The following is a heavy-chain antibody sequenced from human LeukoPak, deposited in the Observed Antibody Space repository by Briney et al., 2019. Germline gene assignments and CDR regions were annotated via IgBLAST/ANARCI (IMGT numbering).Heavy chain of an antibody. D-gene: IGHD2-2*02. V-gene: IGHV3-48*01. CDR2: ISSGSSTI. CDR3: AKLPMKKLDCSSTSCYSYYYFDY. J-gene: IGHJ4*02. Sequence: GGSLRLSCAASGFTFSSYGMNWVRQAPGKGLEWISYISSGSSTIYYADSVKGRFTISRDNSKNTLYLQMNSLRAEDTAVYYCAKLPMKKLDCSSTSCYSYYYFDYWGQGTLVTVSS. CDR1: GFTFSSYG.